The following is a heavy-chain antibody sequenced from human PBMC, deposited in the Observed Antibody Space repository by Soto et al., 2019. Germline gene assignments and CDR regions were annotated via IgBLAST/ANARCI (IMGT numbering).Heavy chain of an antibody. CDR1: GYTFTGYY. D-gene: IGHD2-8*01. V-gene: IGHV1-2*04. CDR2: INPNSGGT. CDR3: ARDRGYCTNGVCYTGRDYYGMDV. Sequence: ASVKVSCKASGYTFTGYYMHCVRQAPGQGLEWMGWINPNSGGTNYAQKFQGWVTMTRDTSISTAYMELSRLRSDDTAVYYCARDRGYCTNGVCYTGRDYYGMDVWGQGTTVTLSS. J-gene: IGHJ6*02.